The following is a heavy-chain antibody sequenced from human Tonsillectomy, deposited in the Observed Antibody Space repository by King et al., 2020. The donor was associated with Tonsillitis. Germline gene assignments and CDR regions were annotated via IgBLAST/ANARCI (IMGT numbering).Heavy chain of an antibody. CDR2: IYYSGNT. CDR1: GGSISSSSYY. CDR3: ASGSGSYYNPSHYGMDV. D-gene: IGHD3-10*01. J-gene: IGHJ6*02. V-gene: IGHV4-39*07. Sequence: QLQESGPGLVKPSETLSLTCTVSGGSISSSSYYWGWIRQPPGKGLDWIGSIYYSGNTYYNPSLKSRVPISVDTSKNQFSLKLSSVTAADTAVYYCASGSGSYYNPSHYGMDVWGQGTTVSVSS.